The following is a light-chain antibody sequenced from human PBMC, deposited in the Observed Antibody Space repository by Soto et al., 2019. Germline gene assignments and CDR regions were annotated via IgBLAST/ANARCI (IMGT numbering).Light chain of an antibody. CDR2: GAS. CDR1: QSVSIN. CDR3: QQYDNWPPIT. V-gene: IGKV3-15*01. J-gene: IGKJ5*01. Sequence: EIVMTQSPATLSLSPGERATLSCRASQSVSINLAWYQQKSGQAPRLLIYGASIRATGIPARFSGSGSGTVFTLTISSLQSVDFAVYYCQQYDNWPPITFGQGTRLEIK.